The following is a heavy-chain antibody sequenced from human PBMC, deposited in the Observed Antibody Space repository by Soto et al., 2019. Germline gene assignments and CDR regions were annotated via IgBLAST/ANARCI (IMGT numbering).Heavy chain of an antibody. CDR1: GGSISSGGYY. CDR3: ARGGPPGVYEGVDY. J-gene: IGHJ4*02. D-gene: IGHD2-8*01. CDR2: IYYSGST. Sequence: QVQLQESGPGLVKPSQTLSLTCTVSGGSISSGGYYWGWIRQHPGKGLEWIGYIYYSGSTYYNPSLKSRVTISVDTSKNQFSLKLSSVTAADTAVYYCARGGPPGVYEGVDYWGQGTLVTVSS. V-gene: IGHV4-31*03.